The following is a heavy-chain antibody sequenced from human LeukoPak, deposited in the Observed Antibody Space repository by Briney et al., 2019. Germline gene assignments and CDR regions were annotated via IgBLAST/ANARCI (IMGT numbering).Heavy chain of an antibody. V-gene: IGHV3-23*01. J-gene: IGHJ5*02. Sequence: GGSLRLSCAASGFTFSSYAMSWVRQAPGKGLEWVSAISGSGGSTYYADSVKGRFTTSRDNSKNTLYLQMNSLRAEDTAVYYCAKDTIFGVVTNWFDPWGQGTLVTVSS. CDR2: ISGSGGST. CDR3: AKDTIFGVVTNWFDP. CDR1: GFTFSSYA. D-gene: IGHD3-3*01.